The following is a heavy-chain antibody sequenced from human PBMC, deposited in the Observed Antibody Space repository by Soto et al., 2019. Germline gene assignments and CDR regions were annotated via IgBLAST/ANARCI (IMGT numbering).Heavy chain of an antibody. CDR3: ATSGRYYESSGYPALLPLVY. V-gene: IGHV3-30-3*01. Sequence: QVQLVESGGGVVQPGRSLRLSCAASGFTFSSYAMHWVRQAPGKGLEWVAVISYDGSNKYYADSVKGRFTISRDKSKNTLQLQMNSLGAEDTAVYYCATSGRYYESSGYPALLPLVYWGQGTLVTVSS. J-gene: IGHJ4*02. CDR1: GFTFSSYA. CDR2: ISYDGSNK. D-gene: IGHD3-22*01.